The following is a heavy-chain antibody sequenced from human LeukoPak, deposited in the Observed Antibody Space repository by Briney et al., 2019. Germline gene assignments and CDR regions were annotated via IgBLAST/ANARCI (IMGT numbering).Heavy chain of an antibody. CDR2: ISSNGGTT. CDR1: GFTFSGYG. Sequence: GGSLRLSCSASGFTFSGYGMHWVRQAPGKGLEYVAAISSNGGTTYYADSVKGRFTISRDNSKDTLYLQMSSLRAESTDVYSCLKPYYYWGQGALVTVSS. V-gene: IGHV3-64D*09. J-gene: IGHJ4*02. D-gene: IGHD3-10*01. CDR3: LKPYYY.